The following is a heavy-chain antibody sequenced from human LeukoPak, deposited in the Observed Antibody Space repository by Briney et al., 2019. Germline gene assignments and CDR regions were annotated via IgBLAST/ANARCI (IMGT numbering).Heavy chain of an antibody. D-gene: IGHD2-2*02. CDR2: INHSGST. V-gene: IGHV4-34*01. Sequence: SETLSLTCAVYGGSFSGYYWSWIRQPPGKGLEWIGEINHSGSTNYNPSLKSRVTISVDTSKNQFSLKLSSVTAAATAVYYCARGYCSSTSCYRDYYYYYGMDVWGKGTTVTVSS. CDR1: GGSFSGYY. CDR3: ARGYCSSTSCYRDYYYYYGMDV. J-gene: IGHJ6*04.